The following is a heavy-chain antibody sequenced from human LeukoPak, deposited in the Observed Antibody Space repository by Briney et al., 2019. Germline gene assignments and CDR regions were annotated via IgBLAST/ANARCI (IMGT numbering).Heavy chain of an antibody. CDR1: GGTFSSYA. V-gene: IGHV1-69*13. CDR2: IIPIFGTA. J-gene: IGHJ5*02. Sequence: ASVKVSCKASGGTFSSYAISWVRQAPGQGLEWMGGIIPIFGTANYAQKFQGRVTITADESTSTAYMELSSLRSEDTAVYYCARGPRHCSGGSCYSKRFEAWGQGTLVTVSS. CDR3: ARGPRHCSGGSCYSKRFEA. D-gene: IGHD2-15*01.